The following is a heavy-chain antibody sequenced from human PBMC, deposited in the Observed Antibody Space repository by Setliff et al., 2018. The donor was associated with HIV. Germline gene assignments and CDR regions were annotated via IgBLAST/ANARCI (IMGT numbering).Heavy chain of an antibody. CDR3: ARVADGYNSYFDY. CDR2: IKSDENSI. Sequence: GGSLRLSCAASGFTFSSYWMHWVRQAPGKGLVWVSRIKSDENSITYADSVKGRFTISRDNAKNTLYLQMNSLRAEDTAVYYCARVADGYNSYFDYWGQGTVVTVSS. J-gene: IGHJ4*02. D-gene: IGHD5-18*01. V-gene: IGHV3-74*01. CDR1: GFTFSSYW.